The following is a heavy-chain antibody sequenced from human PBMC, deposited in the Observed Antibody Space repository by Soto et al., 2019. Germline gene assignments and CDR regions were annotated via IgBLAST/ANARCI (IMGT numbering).Heavy chain of an antibody. CDR1: GGSISSYY. CDR2: IYYTGDT. J-gene: IGHJ4*02. Sequence: PSETLSLTCTVSGGSISSYYWSWIRQPPGKGLEWIGYIYYTGDTNYSPSLRSRVTISVDTSKNQFSLKLSSVTAADTAVYYCARLYFDSSDYYYFDYWGQGTLVTVSS. CDR3: ARLYFDSSDYYYFDY. V-gene: IGHV4-59*08. D-gene: IGHD3-22*01.